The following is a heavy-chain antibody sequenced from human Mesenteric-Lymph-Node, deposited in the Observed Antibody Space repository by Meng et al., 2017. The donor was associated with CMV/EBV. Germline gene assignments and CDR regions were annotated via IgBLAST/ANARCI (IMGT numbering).Heavy chain of an antibody. CDR2: ISGTTNYI. CDR1: GFTFSSYT. D-gene: IGHD2-15*01. CDR3: VRGRSGGLDY. V-gene: IGHV3-21*01. J-gene: IGHJ4*02. Sequence: GESLKISCATSGFTFSSYTMNWVRQAPGKGLEWVSSISGTTNYIYYADSLKGRFTISRDNAKNSLFLQMNSLRAEDTAVYYCVRGRSGGLDYWGQGTLVTVSS.